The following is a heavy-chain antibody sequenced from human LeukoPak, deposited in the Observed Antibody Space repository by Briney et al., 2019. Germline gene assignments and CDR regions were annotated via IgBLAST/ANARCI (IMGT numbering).Heavy chain of an antibody. CDR2: IYPGDSET. D-gene: IGHD6-13*01. J-gene: IGHJ4*02. CDR3: ARRDGTAADGSFDY. CDR1: GYIFTSYW. V-gene: IGHV5-51*01. Sequence: GGSLQISCRGSGYIFTSYWIGWVRQMPGKGLEWMGIIYPGDSETRYSPSFQGQVTISADKSITTASLQWSSLKASDTAIYYCARRDGTAADGSFDYWGQGTLVTVSS.